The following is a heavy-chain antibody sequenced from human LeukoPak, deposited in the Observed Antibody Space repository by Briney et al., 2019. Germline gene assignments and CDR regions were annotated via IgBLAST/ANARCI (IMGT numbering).Heavy chain of an antibody. Sequence: GGSLKLSCAASGFTFSDYSMNWVRQAPGKGLEWISYISGSGTIYYADSVKGRFTISRDNAQRLVYLQMNSLRAEDTAIYFCARVRSSYYYDSTSYYHYDGFDIWGQGTMVTVSS. CDR2: ISGSGTI. CDR1: GFTFSDYS. CDR3: ARVRSSYYYDSTSYYHYDGFDI. D-gene: IGHD3-22*01. J-gene: IGHJ3*02. V-gene: IGHV3-48*01.